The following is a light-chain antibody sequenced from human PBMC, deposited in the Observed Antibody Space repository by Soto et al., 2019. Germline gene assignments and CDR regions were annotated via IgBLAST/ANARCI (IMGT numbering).Light chain of an antibody. V-gene: IGLV2-14*01. CDR1: SSDGGGYNY. CDR3: SSNTTSTTVI. Sequence: QSALTQPPSASGSPGQTVTISCTGTSSDGGGYNYVPWYQQHPGKAPTLLMYEVTDRPSGGSKRFSGSKSGNTVSLTVSGLQAEDEDAYYFSSNTTSTTVIFGGGTKLTVL. J-gene: IGLJ2*01. CDR2: EVT.